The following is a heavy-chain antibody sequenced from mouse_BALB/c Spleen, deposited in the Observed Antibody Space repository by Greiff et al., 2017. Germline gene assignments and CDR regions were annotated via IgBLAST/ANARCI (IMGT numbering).Heavy chain of an antibody. J-gene: IGHJ4*01. CDR3: AGTGTGYYAMDY. V-gene: IGHV1-87*01. D-gene: IGHD4-1*01. CDR1: GYTFTSYW. Sequence: VQLQQSGAELARPGASVKLSCKASGYTFTSYWMQWVKQRPGQGLEWIGAIYPGDGDTRYTQKFKGKATLTADKSSSTAYMQLSSLASEDSAVYYCAGTGTGYYAMDYWGQGTSVTVSS. CDR2: IYPGDGDT.